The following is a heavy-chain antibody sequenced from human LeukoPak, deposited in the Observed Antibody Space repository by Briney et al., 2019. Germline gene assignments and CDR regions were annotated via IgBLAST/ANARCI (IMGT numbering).Heavy chain of an antibody. CDR2: INLNSGGT. CDR3: ARELGGIYYDSSGYSDY. J-gene: IGHJ4*02. CDR1: GYTFTGYY. V-gene: IGHV1-2*02. Sequence: GASVKVSCKASGYTFTGYYMHWVRQAPGQGLEWMGWINLNSGGTNYAQKFQGRVTMTRDTSISTAYMELSRLRSDDTAVYYCARELGGIYYDSSGYSDYWGQGTLVTVSS. D-gene: IGHD3-22*01.